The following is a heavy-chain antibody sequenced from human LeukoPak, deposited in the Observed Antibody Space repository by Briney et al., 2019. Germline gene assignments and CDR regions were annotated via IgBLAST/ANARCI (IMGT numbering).Heavy chain of an antibody. V-gene: IGHV4-30-4*02. Sequence: SETLSLTCTVSGGSISSGDYYWSWIRQPPGKGLEWIGYIYYSGSTYYNPSLKSRFTISVDTSKNQFSLKLSSVTAADTAVYYCAREATGYSSSWYIHWGQGTLVTVSS. CDR2: IYYSGST. CDR3: AREATGYSSSWYIH. J-gene: IGHJ4*02. CDR1: GGSISSGDYY. D-gene: IGHD6-13*01.